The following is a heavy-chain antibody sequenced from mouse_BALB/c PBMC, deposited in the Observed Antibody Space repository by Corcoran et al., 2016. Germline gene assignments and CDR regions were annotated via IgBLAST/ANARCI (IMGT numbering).Heavy chain of an antibody. V-gene: IGHV1-9*01. D-gene: IGHD4-1*01. J-gene: IGHJ1*01. Sequence: QVQLQQSGAELMKPGASVKISCKATGYTFSSYWIEWVKPRPGHGLEWIGEILPGSVSTNYNEKFKGKATFTADTSSNTAYMQLSSLTSEDSAVYYCARNWDWFSAVWGAGTTVTVSS. CDR3: ARNWDWFSAV. CDR2: ILPGSVST. CDR1: GYTFSSYW.